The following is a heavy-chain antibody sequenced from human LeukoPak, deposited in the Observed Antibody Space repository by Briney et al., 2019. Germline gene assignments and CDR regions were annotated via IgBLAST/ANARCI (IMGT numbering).Heavy chain of an antibody. CDR2: ISYSGST. Sequence: SETLSLTCTVSGGSISSYYWSWIRQPPGKGLEWIGYISYSGSTNYNPSLKSRVTISVDTSKNQFSLKLNSVTAADTAVYYCARYIWGSYPTFEDYWGQESLVTVSS. D-gene: IGHD3-16*02. V-gene: IGHV4-59*01. CDR3: ARYIWGSYPTFEDY. CDR1: GGSISSYY. J-gene: IGHJ4*02.